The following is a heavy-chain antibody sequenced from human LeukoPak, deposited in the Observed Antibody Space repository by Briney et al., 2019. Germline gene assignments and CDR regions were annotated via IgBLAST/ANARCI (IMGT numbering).Heavy chain of an antibody. J-gene: IGHJ4*02. Sequence: ESGPALVKPTQTLTLNCTFSGSSLSTSGMCVSWIRQPPGKALEWLARIDWDDDKYYSTSLRTRVSISKDTSKEQVVLTMTNMDPGDTATYYCARLIAASSYFDYWGQGMLVTVSS. D-gene: IGHD6-13*01. CDR3: ARLIAASSYFDY. V-gene: IGHV2-70*11. CDR1: GSSLSTSGMC. CDR2: IDWDDDK.